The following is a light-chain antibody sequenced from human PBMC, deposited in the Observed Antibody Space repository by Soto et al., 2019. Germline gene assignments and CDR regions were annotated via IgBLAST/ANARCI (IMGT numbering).Light chain of an antibody. CDR3: QHLNTCPFT. CDR2: GGS. CDR1: QGIRSF. Sequence: DIQLTQSPSFLSASIGDRVTITCRASQGIRSFLAWYQQKPGKAPNRLIAGGSILRTGDTSRFSRSVYGTESTLTISSLQPDDFASYYRQHLNTCPFTFGGGTKVEI. J-gene: IGKJ4*01. V-gene: IGKV1-9*01.